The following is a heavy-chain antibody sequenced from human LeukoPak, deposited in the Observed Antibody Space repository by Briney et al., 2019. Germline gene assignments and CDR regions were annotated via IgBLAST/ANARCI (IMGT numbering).Heavy chain of an antibody. D-gene: IGHD2-2*01. CDR2: IIPILGIA. Sequence: GSSVKVSCKASGGTFSSYAISWVRQAPGQGLEWMGRIIPILGIANYAQKFQGRVTITADKSTSTAYMELSSLRSEDTAVYYCARDRWPRERKIVVVPAATWFDPWGQGTLVTVSS. V-gene: IGHV1-69*04. CDR3: ARDRWPRERKIVVVPAATWFDP. J-gene: IGHJ5*02. CDR1: GGTFSSYA.